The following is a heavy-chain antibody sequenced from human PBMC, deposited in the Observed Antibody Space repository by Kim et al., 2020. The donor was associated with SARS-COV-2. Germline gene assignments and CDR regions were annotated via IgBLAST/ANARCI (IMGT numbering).Heavy chain of an antibody. J-gene: IGHJ4*02. CDR2: ISGSGGST. D-gene: IGHD4-17*01. V-gene: IGHV3-23*01. Sequence: GGSLRLSCAASGFTFSSYAMSWVRQAPGKGLEWVSAISGSGGSTYYADSVKGRFTISRDNSKNTLYLQMNSLRAEDTAVYYCAKDTSDYGDYVRELGYWGQGTLVTVSS. CDR3: AKDTSDYGDYVRELGY. CDR1: GFTFSSYA.